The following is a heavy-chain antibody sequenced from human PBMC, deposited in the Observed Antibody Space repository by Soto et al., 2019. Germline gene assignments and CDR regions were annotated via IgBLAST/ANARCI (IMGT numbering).Heavy chain of an antibody. V-gene: IGHV3-11*03. CDR3: ASLVLAGQVDDAFDI. CDR1: GFTFSDYY. J-gene: IGHJ3*02. Sequence: PGGSLRLSCAASGFTFSDYYMSWIRQAPGKGLEWVSYISSSSSYTNYADSVKGRFTISRDNAKNSLYLQMNSLRAEDTAVYYCASLVLAGQVDDAFDIWGQGTMVTVSS. CDR2: ISSSSSYT. D-gene: IGHD6-19*01.